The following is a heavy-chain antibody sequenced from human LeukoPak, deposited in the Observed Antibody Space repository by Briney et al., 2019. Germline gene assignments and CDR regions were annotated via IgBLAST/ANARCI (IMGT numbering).Heavy chain of an antibody. CDR2: IYSGGTT. Sequence: GGSLRLSCAVSGFIVSSNYMSWVRQAPGKGLEWVSVIYSGGTTYYADSVKGRFTISRDNAKNSLYLQMNSLRDEDTAVYYCARVGIAVAQFFDYWGQGTLVTVSS. CDR1: GFIVSSNY. J-gene: IGHJ4*02. D-gene: IGHD6-19*01. CDR3: ARVGIAVAQFFDY. V-gene: IGHV3-53*01.